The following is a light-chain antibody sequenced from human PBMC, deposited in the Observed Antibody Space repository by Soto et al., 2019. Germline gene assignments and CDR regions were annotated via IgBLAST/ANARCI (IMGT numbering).Light chain of an antibody. CDR3: QQYEDLPLT. V-gene: IGKV1-33*01. CDR2: DAS. Sequence: DIQMTQSPSSLSASVGDRVIITCQASQDISNYLNWYQHKPGKAPKLLIFDASNVETGVPSRFSGSGSGTEFTFTIHSLQPEDAATYYCQQYEDLPLTFGGGTKVGIK. J-gene: IGKJ4*01. CDR1: QDISNY.